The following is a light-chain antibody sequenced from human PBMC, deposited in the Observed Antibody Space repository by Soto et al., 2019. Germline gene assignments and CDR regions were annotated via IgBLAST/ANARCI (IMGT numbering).Light chain of an antibody. V-gene: IGKV1-33*01. CDR3: QQFDNLPFT. CDR2: DSS. CDR1: QDINNY. J-gene: IGKJ5*01. Sequence: DIQMTQSPSSLSASVGDRVTIICQASQDINNYLNWYQQKPGKALKLLIYDSSNLEIGVPSRFSGSGYVTRFSFTISSLQPEDIAPYYCQQFDNLPFTFGQGTRLEIK.